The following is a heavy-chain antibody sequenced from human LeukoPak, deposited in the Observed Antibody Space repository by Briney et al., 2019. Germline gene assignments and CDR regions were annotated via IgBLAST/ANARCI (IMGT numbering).Heavy chain of an antibody. D-gene: IGHD3-9*01. CDR1: GFTFSSYS. CDR2: ISSSSSYI. V-gene: IGHV3-21*01. CDR3: ARDLRYFDWSGQFDY. Sequence: GGSLRLSCAASGFTFSSYSMNWVRQAPGKGLEWVSSISSSSSYIYYADSAKGRFTISRDNAKNSLYLQMNSLRAEDTAVYYCARDLRYFDWSGQFDYWGQGTLVTVSS. J-gene: IGHJ4*02.